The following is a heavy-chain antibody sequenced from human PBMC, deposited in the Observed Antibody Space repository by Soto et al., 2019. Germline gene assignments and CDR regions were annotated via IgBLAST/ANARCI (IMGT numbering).Heavy chain of an antibody. D-gene: IGHD6-13*01. V-gene: IGHV3-30*03. CDR1: GFTFSSYG. CDR2: ISYDGSNK. CDR3: STVSSSRSWSPFDY. J-gene: IGHJ4*02. Sequence: QVQLVESGGGVVQPGRSLRLSCAASGFTFSSYGMHWVRQAPGKGLEWVAVISYDGSNKYYADSVKGRFTISRDNSKNTFYLQMNSLRAEDTAVYYCSTVSSSRSWSPFDYWGQGTLVTVSS.